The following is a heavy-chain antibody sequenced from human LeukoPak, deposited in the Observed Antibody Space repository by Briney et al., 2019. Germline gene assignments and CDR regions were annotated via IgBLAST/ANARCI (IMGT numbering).Heavy chain of an antibody. CDR2: TYYRSKWYN. CDR3: AREGEVGTTWSWFDP. J-gene: IGHJ5*02. CDR1: GDSVSSNNAT. V-gene: IGHV6-1*01. D-gene: IGHD1-26*01. Sequence: SQTLSLTCAISGDSVSSNNATWTWIRQSPSRGLEWLGRTYYRSKWYNEYAVSVKSRITINPDTSNNQFSLQLNSVTPEDTVVYYCAREGEVGTTWSWFDPWGQGTVVTVSS.